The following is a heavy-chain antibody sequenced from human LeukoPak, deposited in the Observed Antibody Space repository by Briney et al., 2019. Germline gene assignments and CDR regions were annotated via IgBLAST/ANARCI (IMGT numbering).Heavy chain of an antibody. D-gene: IGHD3-22*01. CDR3: AKDGGSGYYDSSGYSGGYMDV. CDR1: GFTFSSYA. J-gene: IGHJ6*03. V-gene: IGHV3-23*01. CDR2: ISGSGGST. Sequence: GGSLRLSCAASGFTFSSYAMSWVRQDPGKGLEWVSAISGSGGSTYYADSAKGRFTLSRDNSKNTLYLQMNSLRAEDTAVYYCAKDGGSGYYDSSGYSGGYMDVWGKGTTVTVSS.